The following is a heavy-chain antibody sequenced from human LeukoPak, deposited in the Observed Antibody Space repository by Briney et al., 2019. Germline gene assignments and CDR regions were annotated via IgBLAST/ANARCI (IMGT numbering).Heavy chain of an antibody. CDR3: ARHGYDSSGYYD. V-gene: IGHV4-59*08. J-gene: IGHJ4*02. CDR2: IYYSGST. Sequence: SETLSLTCTVSGGSISSYYWSWIRQPPGKELEWIGYIYYSGSTNYNPSLKSRVTISVDTSKNQFSLKLSSVTAADTAVYYCARHGYDSSGYYDWGQGTLVTVSS. D-gene: IGHD3-22*01. CDR1: GGSISSYY.